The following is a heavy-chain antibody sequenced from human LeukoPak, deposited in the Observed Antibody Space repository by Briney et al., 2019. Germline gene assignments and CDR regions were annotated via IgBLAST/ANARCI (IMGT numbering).Heavy chain of an antibody. CDR2: INHSGST. CDR3: ASGPVIAVAGTYYYYYMDV. V-gene: IGHV4-34*01. CDR1: GGSFSGYY. Sequence: SETLSLTCAVYGGSFSGYYWSWLRQPPGKGLEWIGEINHSGSTNYNPSLKSRVTISVDTSKNQFSLKLSSVTAADTAVYYCASGPVIAVAGTYYYYYMDVWGKGTTVTVSS. J-gene: IGHJ6*03. D-gene: IGHD6-19*01.